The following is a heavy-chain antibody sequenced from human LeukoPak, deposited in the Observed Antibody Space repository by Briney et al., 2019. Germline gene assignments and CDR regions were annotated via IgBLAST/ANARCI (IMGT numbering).Heavy chain of an antibody. CDR1: GFTFSSYW. Sequence: GGSLRLSCAASGFTFSSYWMHWVRQAPGKGLVWVSRINSDGSSTSYADSVKGRFTISGDNAKNTLYLQMNSLRAEDTAVYYCARVATVVTPFPFGYWGQGTLVTVSS. V-gene: IGHV3-74*01. J-gene: IGHJ4*02. CDR2: INSDGSST. D-gene: IGHD4-23*01. CDR3: ARVATVVTPFPFGY.